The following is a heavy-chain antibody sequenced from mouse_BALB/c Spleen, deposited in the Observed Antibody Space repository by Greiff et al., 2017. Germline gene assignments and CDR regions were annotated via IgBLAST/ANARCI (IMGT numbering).Heavy chain of an antibody. Sequence: VQLQQSGAELAKPGASVKMSCKASGYTFTSYWMHWVKQRPGQGLEWIGYINPSTGYTEYNQKFKDKATLTADKSSSTAYMQLSSLTSEDSAVYYCARLRDYRYDRYFDYWGQGTTLTVSS. D-gene: IGHD2-14*01. CDR1: GYTFTSYW. V-gene: IGHV1-7*01. CDR3: ARLRDYRYDRYFDY. CDR2: INPSTGYT. J-gene: IGHJ2*01.